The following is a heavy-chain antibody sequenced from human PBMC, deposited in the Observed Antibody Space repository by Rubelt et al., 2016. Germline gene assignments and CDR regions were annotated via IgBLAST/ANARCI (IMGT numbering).Heavy chain of an antibody. D-gene: IGHD1-26*01. CDR2: ITSTSYYI. J-gene: IGHJ5*02. CDR1: GFTFTSYT. V-gene: IGHV3-21*01. CDR3: ARDLGATLPFYCLEP. Sequence: VQLVESGGGVVQPGGSLSLSCAASGFTFTSYTMNWVRQAPGKGLEWVSSITSTSYYIHSVDSVKGRFTVSRDNARNSLYLQMNVLRDECTAVCHWARDLGATLPFYCLEPWGQGTRVTVSS.